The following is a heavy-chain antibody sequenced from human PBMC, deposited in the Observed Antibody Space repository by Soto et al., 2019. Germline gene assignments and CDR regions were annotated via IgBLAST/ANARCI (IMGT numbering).Heavy chain of an antibody. CDR2: INPSSGAA. CDR1: RYTFTNFH. Sequence: QVQLVQSGAEVEKPGASVTLSCKASRYTFTNFHMHWVRQAPGQGLERLGVINPSSGAATYQQKFQGRVTMTRDTSTSTVYMVLSDLRSEDTAVYYCVRIAGPGLTYFDFWGQGTPVTVSS. CDR3: VRIAGPGLTYFDF. V-gene: IGHV1-46*01. J-gene: IGHJ4*02. D-gene: IGHD6-13*01.